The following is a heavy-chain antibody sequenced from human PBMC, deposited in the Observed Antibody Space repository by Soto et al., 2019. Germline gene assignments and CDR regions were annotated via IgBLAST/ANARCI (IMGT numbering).Heavy chain of an antibody. CDR1: GVSIRNFY. CDR2: IYNTGST. J-gene: IGHJ5*01. V-gene: IGHV4-4*07. CDR3: ARDDYYESTTWFEY. D-gene: IGHD3-22*01. Sequence: QVHLQESGPGLVKPSETLSLTCTVSGVSIRNFYWSWIRQPAGKGLEWIGRIYNTGSTNYNPSLKSRVTMSLDTSSNQFSLSLTSVTAADTAVYYCARDDYYESTTWFEYWGQGILVTVSS.